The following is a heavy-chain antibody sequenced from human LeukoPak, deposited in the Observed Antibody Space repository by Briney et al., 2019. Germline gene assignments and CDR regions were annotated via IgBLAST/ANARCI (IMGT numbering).Heavy chain of an antibody. CDR3: ARMEYSSGWGIDY. J-gene: IGHJ4*02. V-gene: IGHV3-33*08. Sequence: GGSLRLPCAASGFTFSSYGMHWVRQAPGKGLEWVAVIWYDGSNKYYADSVKGRFTISRDNSKNTLYLQMNSLRAEDTAVYYCARMEYSSGWGIDYWGQGTLVTVSS. CDR1: GFTFSSYG. CDR2: IWYDGSNK. D-gene: IGHD6-19*01.